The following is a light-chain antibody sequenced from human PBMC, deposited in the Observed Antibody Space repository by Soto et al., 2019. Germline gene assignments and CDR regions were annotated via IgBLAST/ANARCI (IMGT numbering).Light chain of an antibody. CDR3: QQADSFPLT. CDR2: AAA. CDR1: QGVSTW. Sequence: DIQMTQSPSSVSASIGDRVTITCRASQGVSTWLAWYQQQPGKAPRLLVYAAAALQSGVPSRFSGSGSGTDFTLTISSLQPEDFATYYCQQADSFPLTFGGGTNVEI. J-gene: IGKJ4*01. V-gene: IGKV1D-12*01.